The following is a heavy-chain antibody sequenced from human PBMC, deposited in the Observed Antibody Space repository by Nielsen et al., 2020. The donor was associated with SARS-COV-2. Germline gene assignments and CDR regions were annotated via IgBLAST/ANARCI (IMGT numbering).Heavy chain of an antibody. CDR3: ARGSVGEGGYYPPFYYYYMDV. CDR1: EYTFTRYY. Sequence: ASVKVFCKTSEYTFTRYYMQWVRQAPGQGLEWMGIINPSDGSTSYAQKFQGRVTMTRDTSTSTVYMELSSLRSEDTAVYYCARGSVGEGGYYPPFYYYYMDVWGKGTTVTVSS. V-gene: IGHV1-46*01. J-gene: IGHJ6*03. D-gene: IGHD3-22*01. CDR2: INPSDGST.